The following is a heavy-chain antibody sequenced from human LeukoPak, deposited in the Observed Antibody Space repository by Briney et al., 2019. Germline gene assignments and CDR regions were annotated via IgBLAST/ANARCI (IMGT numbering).Heavy chain of an antibody. CDR3: ASIPGSSTSWFHFDN. J-gene: IGHJ4*02. CDR2: IYYSGST. CDR1: GGSMSSYY. V-gene: IGHV4-59*08. Sequence: PSETLSLTCTVSGGSMSSYYWSWIRQPPGKGLEWIGYIYYSGSTNYNPSLKGRVTISLDTSKKQFSLKLRSLTAADTAIFYCASIPGSSTSWFHFDNWGQGTLVTVSS. D-gene: IGHD2-2*01.